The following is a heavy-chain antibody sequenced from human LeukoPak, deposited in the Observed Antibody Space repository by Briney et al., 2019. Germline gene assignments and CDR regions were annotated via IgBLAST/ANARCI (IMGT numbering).Heavy chain of an antibody. Sequence: SGTLSLTCAVSGGSISSSNWWSWVRQPPGKGLEWIGEIYHSGSTNYNPSLKSRVTISVDKSKNQFSLKLSSVTAADTAVYYCARSLSSGWYYFDYWGQGTLVTVSS. CDR3: ARSLSSGWYYFDY. CDR2: IYHSGST. D-gene: IGHD6-19*01. J-gene: IGHJ4*02. V-gene: IGHV4-4*02. CDR1: GGSISSSNW.